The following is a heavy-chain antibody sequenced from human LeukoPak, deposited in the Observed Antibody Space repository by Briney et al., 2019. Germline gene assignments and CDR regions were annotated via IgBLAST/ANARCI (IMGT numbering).Heavy chain of an antibody. CDR2: IKQDGSEK. CDR3: ARGYYYDSSGYYPY. V-gene: IGHV3-7*01. J-gene: IGHJ4*02. D-gene: IGHD3-22*01. CDR1: GFTFSSYW. Sequence: GGSLRLSCAASGFTFSSYWMSWVRQAPGKGLEWVANIKQDGSEKYYVDSVKGRFTISRDNAKNSLYLQMNSLRAEDTAVYYCARGYYYDSSGYYPYWGQGTLVTVSS.